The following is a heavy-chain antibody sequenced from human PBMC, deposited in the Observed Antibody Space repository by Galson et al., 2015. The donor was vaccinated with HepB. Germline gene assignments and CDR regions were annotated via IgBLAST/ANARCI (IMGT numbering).Heavy chain of an antibody. Sequence: SLRLSCAASGFTFSSYAMSWVRQAPGKGLEWVSGISGTDGRTYYADSVKGRFTISRDNSNNTLYLQMSSLRAEDTAIYYCVKGSGGGCYSSSDYWGQGTLVTVSS. J-gene: IGHJ4*02. CDR3: VKGSGGGCYSSSDY. V-gene: IGHV3-23*01. CDR1: GFTFSSYA. D-gene: IGHD2-15*01. CDR2: ISGTDGRT.